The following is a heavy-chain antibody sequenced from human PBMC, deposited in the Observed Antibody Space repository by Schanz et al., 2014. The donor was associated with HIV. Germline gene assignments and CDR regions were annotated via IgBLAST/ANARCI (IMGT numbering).Heavy chain of an antibody. V-gene: IGHV3-30*19. J-gene: IGHJ6*02. CDR1: GFTFSTYG. CDR2: VSYDGSNK. CDR3: ARERMTANWKAGMDV. Sequence: QVQLVESGGRVVQPGRSLRLSCAASGFTFSTYGMHWVRQAPGKGLEGVAVVSYDGSNKYYAESVKGRFTISRDNSKNTVYLQMNSLRAEDTAVYYCARERMTANWKAGMDVWGQGTTVTVSS. D-gene: IGHD2-21*02.